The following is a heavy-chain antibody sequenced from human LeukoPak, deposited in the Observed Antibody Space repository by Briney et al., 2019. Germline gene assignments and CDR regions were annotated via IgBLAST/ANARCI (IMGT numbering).Heavy chain of an antibody. CDR3: ARALAVAGTGGFDP. V-gene: IGHV3-74*01. CDR1: GFTFSSYW. D-gene: IGHD6-19*01. Sequence: PGGSLRLSCAASGFTFSSYWMHCVRQAPGKGLVWVSRINSDGSSTSYADSVKGRFTISRDNAKNTLYLQMNSLRAEDTAVYYCARALAVAGTGGFDPWGQGTLVTVSS. J-gene: IGHJ5*02. CDR2: INSDGSST.